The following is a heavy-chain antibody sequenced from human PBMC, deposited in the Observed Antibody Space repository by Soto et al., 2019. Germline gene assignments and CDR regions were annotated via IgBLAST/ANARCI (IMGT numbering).Heavy chain of an antibody. CDR2: IIPIFSTP. J-gene: IGHJ6*02. CDR3: ARDRPRENYGGNYYYEMDV. CDR1: GGTFTTSA. V-gene: IGHV1-69*12. D-gene: IGHD4-17*01. Sequence: QVQLVQSGAEVKKPGSSVKVSCKASGGTFTTSAISWVRQAPGHGLEWMGGIIPIFSTPDYAQKFQGRVTITADESTTTAYMELSSLRSEDTAVYYCARDRPRENYGGNYYYEMDVWGQGTTVTFAS.